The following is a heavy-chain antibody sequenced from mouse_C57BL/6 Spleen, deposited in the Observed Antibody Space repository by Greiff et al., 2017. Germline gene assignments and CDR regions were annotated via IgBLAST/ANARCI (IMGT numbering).Heavy chain of an antibody. CDR3: ARRVCYYGSSYGYFDV. D-gene: IGHD1-1*01. Sequence: VKLVESGADLARPGASVKLSCKASGYTFTSYGISWVKQRTGQGLEWIGEIYPRSGNTYYNEKFKGKDTLTADKSSSTAYMELRSLTSEDSAVYFCARRVCYYGSSYGYFDVWGTGTTVTVSS. CDR2: IYPRSGNT. CDR1: GYTFTSYG. J-gene: IGHJ1*03. V-gene: IGHV1-81*01.